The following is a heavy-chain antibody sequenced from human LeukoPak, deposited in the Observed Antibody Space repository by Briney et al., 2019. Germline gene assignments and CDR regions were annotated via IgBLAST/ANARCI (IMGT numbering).Heavy chain of an antibody. V-gene: IGHV4-59*01. CDR2: IYYSGST. J-gene: IGHJ3*02. CDR1: GGSISSYY. Sequence: SETLSLTCTVSGGSISSYYWSWLRQPPGKGLEWIGYIYYSGSTNYNPSLKSRVTISVDTSKKQVSLKLSSVTAADTAVYYCARERDAFDIWGQGTMVTVSS. CDR3: ARERDAFDI.